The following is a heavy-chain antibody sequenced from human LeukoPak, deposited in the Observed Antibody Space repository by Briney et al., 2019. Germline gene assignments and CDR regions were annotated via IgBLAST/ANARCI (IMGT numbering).Heavy chain of an antibody. CDR3: ARDYVSLVRGISRDVTWFDP. V-gene: IGHV1-2*02. D-gene: IGHD3-10*01. CDR2: ISPNSGGT. Sequence: ASVKVSCKASGYTFTGYNLHWVRQAPGQGREWMGWISPNSGGTNYAQKFQGRVTMTRDTSISTAYLELSRLRSDDTAMYYCARDYVSLVRGISRDVTWFDPWGQGTQVTVSS. J-gene: IGHJ5*02. CDR1: GYTFTGYN.